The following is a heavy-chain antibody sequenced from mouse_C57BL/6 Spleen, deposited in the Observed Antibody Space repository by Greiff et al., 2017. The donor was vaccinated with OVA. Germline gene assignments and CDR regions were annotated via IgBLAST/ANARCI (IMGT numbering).Heavy chain of an antibody. J-gene: IGHJ2*01. D-gene: IGHD2-1*01. V-gene: IGHV1-61*01. CDR3: ARMGYGNYDY. CDR1: GYTFTSYW. Sequence: QVQLQQPGAELVRPGSSVKLSCKASGYTFTSYWMDWVKQRPGQGLEWIGNIYPSDSETHYHQKFKDKATLTVAKSSSTAYMQLSSLTSEDSAVYHCARMGYGNYDYWGQGTTLTVSS. CDR2: IYPSDSET.